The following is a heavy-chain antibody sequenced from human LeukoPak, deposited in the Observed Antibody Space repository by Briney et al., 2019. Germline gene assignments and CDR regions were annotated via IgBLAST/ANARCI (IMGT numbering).Heavy chain of an antibody. CDR3: AKPSASLWDYYDSSGYLDY. CDR2: IWHDGSKT. Sequence: PGRSLRLSCSASGFTFSRYGMHWLRQGPGKGLEWVAVIWHDGSKTLYADSVQGRFTISRDDSKSTLYLQMNSLRAEDTAVYYCAKPSASLWDYYDSSGYLDYWGQGTLVTVSS. V-gene: IGHV3-33*03. D-gene: IGHD3-22*01. J-gene: IGHJ4*02. CDR1: GFTFSRYG.